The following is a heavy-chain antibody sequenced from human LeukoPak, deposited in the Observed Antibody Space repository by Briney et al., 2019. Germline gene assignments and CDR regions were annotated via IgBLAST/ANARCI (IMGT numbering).Heavy chain of an antibody. Sequence: ASVKVSCKASGYTSTSYYMHWVRQAPGQGLEWMGIINPSGGSTSYAQKFQGRVTMTRDMSTSTVYMELSSLRSEDTAVYYCARDVEPSRSYYYYYMDVWGKGTTVTVSS. J-gene: IGHJ6*03. D-gene: IGHD1-1*01. CDR1: GYTSTSYY. CDR3: ARDVEPSRSYYYYYMDV. CDR2: INPSGGST. V-gene: IGHV1-46*01.